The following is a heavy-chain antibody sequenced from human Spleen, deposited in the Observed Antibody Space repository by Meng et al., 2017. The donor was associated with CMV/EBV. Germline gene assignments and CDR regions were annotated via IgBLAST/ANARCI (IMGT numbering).Heavy chain of an antibody. V-gene: IGHV3-21*01. Sequence: GGSLRLSCVASGFPFSGYSMNWVRQAPGKGLEWVSSISSSSSYIYYADSVKGRFTISRNNAENSLYLQMSSLRAEDTAVYYCARAQVYYFDSWGQGTLVTVSS. CDR2: ISSSSSYI. J-gene: IGHJ4*02. CDR3: ARAQVYYFDS. D-gene: IGHD2-8*01. CDR1: GFPFSGYS.